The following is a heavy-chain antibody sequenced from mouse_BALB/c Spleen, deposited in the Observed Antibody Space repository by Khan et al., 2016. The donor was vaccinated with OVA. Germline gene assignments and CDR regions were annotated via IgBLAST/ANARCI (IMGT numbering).Heavy chain of an antibody. V-gene: IGHV3-2*02. D-gene: IGHD1-1*01. J-gene: IGHJ2*01. CDR3: ARGNYYGYYFDY. CDR2: ISYSGGN. Sequence: EVQLQESGPGLVKPSQSLSLTCTVTGYSITSGYAWNWIRQFPGNKLEWMVYISYSGGNSYNPSLKSRIFITRDTSKHQFFLLLNSVTTEDTATYCCARGNYYGYYFDYWGQGTTLTVSS. CDR1: GYSITSGYA.